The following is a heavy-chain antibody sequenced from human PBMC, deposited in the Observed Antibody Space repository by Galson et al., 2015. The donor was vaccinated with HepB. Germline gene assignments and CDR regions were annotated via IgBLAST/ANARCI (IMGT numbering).Heavy chain of an antibody. CDR2: IKHDGSNK. V-gene: IGHV3-30*18. J-gene: IGHJ4*02. Sequence: SLRLSCAASGFTFSNYGMHWVRQAPGKGLEWVAFIKHDGSNKNYAEYVKGRFTITRDNSKSTLYLQMNRLTAEDTAVYYCAKGVTMVQGYFDYWGQGTLVTVSS. CDR1: GFTFSNYG. CDR3: AKGVTMVQGYFDY. D-gene: IGHD3-10*01.